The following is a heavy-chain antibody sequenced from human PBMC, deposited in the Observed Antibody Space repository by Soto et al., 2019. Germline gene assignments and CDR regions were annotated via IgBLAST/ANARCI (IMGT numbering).Heavy chain of an antibody. D-gene: IGHD4-4*01. CDR2: INPKSGGT. V-gene: IGHV1-2*02. J-gene: IGHJ6*02. CDR3: ARNRATVSEMTYYYHYGMDV. CDR1: GYSFINFY. Sequence: ASVKVSCKTSGYSFINFYMHWVRQAPGQGLEWMGWINPKSGGTNYAQKFQGRVTMTRDTPISTAYMELSSLRSDDTAVYYCARNRATVSEMTYYYHYGMDVWGQGTTVTVSS.